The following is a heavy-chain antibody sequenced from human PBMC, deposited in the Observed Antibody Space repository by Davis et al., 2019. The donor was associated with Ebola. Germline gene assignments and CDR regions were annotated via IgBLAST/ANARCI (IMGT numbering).Heavy chain of an antibody. CDR1: GYTFTSYY. D-gene: IGHD4-17*01. CDR3: ARADLYGDYYYYGMDV. Sequence: ASVKVSCKASGYTFTSYYMHWVRQAPGQGLEWMGIINPSGGSTSYAQKFQGRVTMTRDTSTSTVYMELSSLRSEDTAVYYCARADLYGDYYYYGMDVWGQGTTVTVSS. CDR2: INPSGGST. V-gene: IGHV1-46*01. J-gene: IGHJ6*02.